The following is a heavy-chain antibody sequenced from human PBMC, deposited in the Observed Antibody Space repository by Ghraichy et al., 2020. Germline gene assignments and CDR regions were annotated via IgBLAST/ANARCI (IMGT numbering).Heavy chain of an antibody. Sequence: GGSLRLSCAASGFTVSTNYMSWVRQAPGKGLEWVSIIYSGGSTYYADSVKGRFTISRDNSKNTLYLQMNSLRAEATAIYYCARGPYIAARDWGQGTLVTVSS. CDR1: GFTVSTNY. J-gene: IGHJ4*02. V-gene: IGHV3-53*01. D-gene: IGHD6-6*01. CDR3: ARGPYIAARD. CDR2: IYSGGST.